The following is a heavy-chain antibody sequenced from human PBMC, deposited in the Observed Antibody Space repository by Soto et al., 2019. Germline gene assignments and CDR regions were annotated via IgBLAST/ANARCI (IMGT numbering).Heavy chain of an antibody. CDR2: IIPIFGTA. Sequence: SVKVSCKASGGTFSTYAISWVRQAPGQGLEWMGGIIPIFGTANYAQKFQGRVTITADESTSTAYMELSSLRSEDTAVYYCARVAGSFSLSARYYYYGMDVWGQGTTVTVSS. J-gene: IGHJ6*02. CDR3: ARVAGSFSLSARYYYYGMDV. V-gene: IGHV1-69*13. D-gene: IGHD3-3*02. CDR1: GGTFSTYA.